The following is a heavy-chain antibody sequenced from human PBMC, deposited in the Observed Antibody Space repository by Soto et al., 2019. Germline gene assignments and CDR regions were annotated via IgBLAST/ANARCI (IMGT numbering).Heavy chain of an antibody. J-gene: IGHJ4*02. V-gene: IGHV3-33*01. CDR1: GFRFTSYG. D-gene: IGHD6-6*01. CDR2: IYYDGSNK. CDR3: ARDRHSTSSGYFDY. Sequence: QVHLAESGGGVVQPGRSLRLSCVASGFRFTSYGMHWVRQAPGQGLEWVAVIYYDGSNKYYADSVKGRFTISRDNSKNTLDLQMNSLTAEDTAVYYCARDRHSTSSGYFDYWGQGTLVTVSS.